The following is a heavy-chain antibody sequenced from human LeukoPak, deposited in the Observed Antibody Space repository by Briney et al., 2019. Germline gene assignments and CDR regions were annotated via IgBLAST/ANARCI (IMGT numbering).Heavy chain of an antibody. D-gene: IGHD3-3*01. Sequence: PGGSLRLSCAASGSTFSNYWMSWVRQAPGKGLEWVANIKQDGSEKYYVDSVKGRFTISRDNAKNSLYLQMNSLRAEDTAVYYCARQKPITIFGVVIMKRYYYYMDVWGKGTTVTVSS. V-gene: IGHV3-7*01. CDR2: IKQDGSEK. CDR1: GSTFSNYW. CDR3: ARQKPITIFGVVIMKRYYYYMDV. J-gene: IGHJ6*03.